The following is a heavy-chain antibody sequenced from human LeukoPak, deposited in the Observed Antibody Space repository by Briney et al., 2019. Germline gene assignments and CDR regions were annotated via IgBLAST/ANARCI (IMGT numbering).Heavy chain of an antibody. CDR1: GGSISSYY. Sequence: SETLSLTCTVSGGSISSYYWSWIRQPAGKGLEWIGRIYTSDSTNYNPSLKSRVTMSVDTSKNQFSLKLNSVTAVDTAVYYCAGETNSSSWRALDYWGQGTLVTVSS. CDR3: AGETNSSSWRALDY. CDR2: IYTSDST. D-gene: IGHD6-13*01. J-gene: IGHJ4*02. V-gene: IGHV4-4*07.